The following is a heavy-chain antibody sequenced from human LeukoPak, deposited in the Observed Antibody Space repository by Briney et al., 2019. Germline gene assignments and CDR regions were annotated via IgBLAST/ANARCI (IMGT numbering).Heavy chain of an antibody. CDR1: GGTFSSYA. CDR3: VRDGGYCSSTSCQPYNWFDP. Sequence: SVKVSCKASGGTFSSYAISWVRQAPGQGLEWMGGIIPIFGTANYAQKFQGRVTITADESTSTAYMELSSLRSEDTAVYYCVRDGGYCSSTSCQPYNWFDPWGQGTLVTVSS. J-gene: IGHJ5*02. V-gene: IGHV1-69*13. CDR2: IIPIFGTA. D-gene: IGHD2-2*01.